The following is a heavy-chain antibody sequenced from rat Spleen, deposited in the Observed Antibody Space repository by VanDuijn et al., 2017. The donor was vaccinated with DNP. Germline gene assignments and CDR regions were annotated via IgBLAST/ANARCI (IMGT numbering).Heavy chain of an antibody. J-gene: IGHJ4*01. CDR2: IISDGSHT. Sequence: EVQLVESGGGLVQPGNSLKLSCAASGFTFNNYAMAWVRQSPEKGLEWVATIISDGSHTYYRDAVKGRFTISRDNAKTTLYLQMDSLRSEDTATYYCATDSSYAMDAWGQGTSVTVSS. D-gene: IGHD1-2*01. V-gene: IGHV5S10*01. CDR1: GFTFNNYA. CDR3: ATDSSYAMDA.